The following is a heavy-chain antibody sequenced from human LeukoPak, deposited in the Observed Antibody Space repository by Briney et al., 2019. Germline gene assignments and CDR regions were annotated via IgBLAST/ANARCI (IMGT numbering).Heavy chain of an antibody. V-gene: IGHV3-21*04. CDR1: GFTFSSYS. CDR3: AREGQPLRFDY. J-gene: IGHJ4*02. D-gene: IGHD2-2*01. CDR2: ISSSSYI. Sequence: AGGSLRLSCAASGFTFSSYSMNWVRQAPGKGLEWVSSISSSSYIYYADSVKGRFTISRDNSKNTLYLQMNSLRAEDTAVYYCAREGQPLRFDYWGQGTLVTVSS.